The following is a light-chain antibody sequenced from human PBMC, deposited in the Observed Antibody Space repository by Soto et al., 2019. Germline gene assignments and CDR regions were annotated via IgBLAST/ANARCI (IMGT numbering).Light chain of an antibody. CDR1: GLPKKY. V-gene: IGLV3-27*01. CDR2: KDR. Sequence: SYELTQPSSVSVSPGQTARITCSGEGLPKKYARWFQQKAGQAPVLLLYKDRERPSGIPERFSGSSSGTTVTLTISGGQVEDEADYYCFSAADTNRVIFGGGTQLTVL. J-gene: IGLJ2*01. CDR3: FSAADTNRVI.